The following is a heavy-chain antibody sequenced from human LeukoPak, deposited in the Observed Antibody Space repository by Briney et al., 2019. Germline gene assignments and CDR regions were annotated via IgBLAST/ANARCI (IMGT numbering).Heavy chain of an antibody. CDR3: ARDTRSYYASALRGGDY. CDR2: ISAYNGNT. J-gene: IGHJ4*02. Sequence: ASVKVSCKASGYTFTSYGISWVRQAPGQGLEWMGWISAYNGNTNYAQKLQGRVTMTTDTSTSTAYMELRNLRSDDTAVYYCARDTRSYYASALRGGDYWGQGTLVTVSS. D-gene: IGHD1-26*01. V-gene: IGHV1-18*01. CDR1: GYTFTSYG.